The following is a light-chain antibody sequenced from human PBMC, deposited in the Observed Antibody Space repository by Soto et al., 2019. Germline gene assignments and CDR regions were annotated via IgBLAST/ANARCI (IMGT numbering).Light chain of an antibody. V-gene: IGLV2-14*01. CDR2: DVS. J-gene: IGLJ1*01. CDR1: SSDVGGYNY. Sequence: QSVLTQPASVSGSPGQSITISCTGTSSDVGGYNYVSWYQQHPGKAPKLMIYDVSNRPSGVSNRFSGSKSGNTASLTISGLQAEDEADYYCSSYTSSSTRDVFGTGTKVPS. CDR3: SSYTSSSTRDV.